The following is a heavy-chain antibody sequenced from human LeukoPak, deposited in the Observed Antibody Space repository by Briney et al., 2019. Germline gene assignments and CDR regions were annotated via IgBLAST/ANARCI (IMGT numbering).Heavy chain of an antibody. J-gene: IGHJ4*02. V-gene: IGHV5-51*01. CDR1: GYSFSTYW. Sequence: GESLKISCKGSGYSFSTYWIGWVRQMPGKGLEWMGIIYPGDSDTRYCPSFQGQVTISADKSISTAYLQWSSLKASDTAMYYCARPHYDSSGYEFDYWGQGTLVTVSS. CDR2: IYPGDSDT. CDR3: ARPHYDSSGYEFDY. D-gene: IGHD3-22*01.